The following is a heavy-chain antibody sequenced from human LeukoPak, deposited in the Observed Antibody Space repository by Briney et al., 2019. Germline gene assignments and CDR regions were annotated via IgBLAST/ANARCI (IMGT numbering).Heavy chain of an antibody. CDR3: RSIAAGGTDYFDY. Sequence: GGSLRLSCAASGFTFSSYGMHWVRQAPGKGLEGVAVIWYDGSNKYYADSVKGRFTISRDNSKNTLYLQMNSLRAEDTAVYYCRSIAAGGTDYFDYWGQGTLVTVSS. D-gene: IGHD6-13*01. CDR2: IWYDGSNK. CDR1: GFTFSSYG. J-gene: IGHJ4*02. V-gene: IGHV3-33*01.